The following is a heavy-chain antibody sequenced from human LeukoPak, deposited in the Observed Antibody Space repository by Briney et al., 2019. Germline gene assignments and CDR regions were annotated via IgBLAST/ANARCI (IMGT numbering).Heavy chain of an antibody. J-gene: IGHJ4*02. CDR2: MYHSGST. Sequence: PSETLSLTCTVSGYSISSGYYWGWIRQPPGKGLEWIGSMYHSGSTYYNPSLKSRVTISVDTSKNQFSLKLSSVTAADTAVYYCARDSIAVGGDYWGQGTLVTVSS. CDR3: ARDSIAVGGDY. CDR1: GYSISSGYY. D-gene: IGHD6-19*01. V-gene: IGHV4-38-2*02.